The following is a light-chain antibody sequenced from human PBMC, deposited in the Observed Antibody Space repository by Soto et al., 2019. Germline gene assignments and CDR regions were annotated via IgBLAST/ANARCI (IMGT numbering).Light chain of an antibody. J-gene: IGLJ1*01. CDR1: NSDVGAYSY. CDR3: SSYTAFTAYA. CDR2: DVG. Sequence: QSALTQPASVSGSPGQSITISCTGTNSDVGAYSYVSWYQQYPGKAPKLLIYDVGARPSGISDRFSGSKSGNTASLTISGLQAEDEAVYYCSSYTAFTAYAFGSGPTLTVL. V-gene: IGLV2-14*03.